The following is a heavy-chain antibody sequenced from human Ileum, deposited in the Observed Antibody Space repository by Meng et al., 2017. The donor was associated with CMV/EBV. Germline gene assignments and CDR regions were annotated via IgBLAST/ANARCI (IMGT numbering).Heavy chain of an antibody. Sequence: VEWGESGGGFVPSGVFLRLSCAASGFTFSSSWMHWVRQAPGKGLVWVSHISSDGNDTSYADSVRGRFTISRDNAKNTLYLQVNSPRDDDTGVYYCARVEKEMCWGQGTLVTVSS. CDR3: ARVEKEMC. CDR2: ISSDGNDT. CDR1: GFTFSSSW. D-gene: IGHD1-1*01. V-gene: IGHV3-74*01. J-gene: IGHJ4*02.